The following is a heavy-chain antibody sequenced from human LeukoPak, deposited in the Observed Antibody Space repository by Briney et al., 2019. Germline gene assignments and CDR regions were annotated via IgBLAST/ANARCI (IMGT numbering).Heavy chain of an antibody. CDR1: GDSVSSNTAT. J-gene: IGHJ4*02. CDR2: TYYRSTWSN. Sequence: SQTLSLTCALSGDSVSSNTATWSWIRLSPSRGLEWLGRTYYRSTWSNEYAVTVKSRTTINSDTSKNQFSLQLNSVTPEDTAVYYCARGIYSIGFDYWGQGTLVTVSS. D-gene: IGHD5-12*01. CDR3: ARGIYSIGFDY. V-gene: IGHV6-1*01.